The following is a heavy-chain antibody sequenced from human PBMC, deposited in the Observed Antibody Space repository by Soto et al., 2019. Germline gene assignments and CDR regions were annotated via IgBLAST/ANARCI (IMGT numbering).Heavy chain of an antibody. Sequence: EVQLLESGGGLVQPGGSLRLSCAASGFTFSSYAMSWVRQAPGKGLEWVSAISGSGGSTYYADSVKGRFTISRDNSKNTLYLQMNSLRAEDTAVYYCAKDKAGYYDILTGYYKPQHHDYWGQGTLVTVSS. CDR3: AKDKAGYYDILTGYYKPQHHDY. J-gene: IGHJ4*02. CDR2: ISGSGGST. D-gene: IGHD3-9*01. CDR1: GFTFSSYA. V-gene: IGHV3-23*01.